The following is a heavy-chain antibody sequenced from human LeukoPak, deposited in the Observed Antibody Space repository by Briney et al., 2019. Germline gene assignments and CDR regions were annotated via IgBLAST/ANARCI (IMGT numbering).Heavy chain of an antibody. CDR2: ISGSGGST. J-gene: IGHJ4*02. D-gene: IGHD3-22*01. CDR3: TTDPLITMIVVVTPPR. Sequence: GGSLRLSCAASGFTFSSYAMSWVRQAPGKGLEWVSAISGSGGSTYYADSVKGRFTISRDNSKNTLYLQMNSLKTEDTAVYYCTTDPLITMIVVVTPPRWGQGTLVTVSS. V-gene: IGHV3-23*01. CDR1: GFTFSSYA.